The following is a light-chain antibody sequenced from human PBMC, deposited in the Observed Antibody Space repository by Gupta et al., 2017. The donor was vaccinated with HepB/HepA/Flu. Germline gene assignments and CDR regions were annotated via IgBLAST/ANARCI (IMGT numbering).Light chain of an antibody. J-gene: IGLJ2*01. CDR3: QVWDSSSDHVV. CDR2: YDS. Sequence: SYVLTQPPSVSVAPGMTARITCGGKNIGSKSGDWYQQKPGKAAVLVIYYDSERPSGIPERFSGSNSGNAATLTISRVEAGDEADYYCQVWDSSSDHVVFGGGTKLTVL. V-gene: IGLV3-21*04. CDR1: NIGSKS.